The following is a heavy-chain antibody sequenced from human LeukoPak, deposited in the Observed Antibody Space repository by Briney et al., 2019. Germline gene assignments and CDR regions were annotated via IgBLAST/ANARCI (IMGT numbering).Heavy chain of an antibody. CDR2: IYYSGST. CDR3: ARANDEMATIDY. D-gene: IGHD5-24*01. V-gene: IGHV4-59*01. Sequence: PSETLSLTCTVAGGSISSYYWSWIRQPPGKGLEGIGYIYYSGSTNYNPSLKSRVTISVDTSKNQFSLKLSSVTAADTAVYYCARANDEMATIDYWGQGTLVTVSS. J-gene: IGHJ4*02. CDR1: GGSISSYY.